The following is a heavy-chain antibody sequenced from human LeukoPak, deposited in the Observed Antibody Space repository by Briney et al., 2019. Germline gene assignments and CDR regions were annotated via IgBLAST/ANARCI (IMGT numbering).Heavy chain of an antibody. J-gene: IGHJ4*02. CDR1: GGSISSSSYY. D-gene: IGHD3-22*01. CDR2: IYYSGST. V-gene: IGHV4-39*07. CDR3: AMGAYYYDSSGYALYDY. Sequence: PSETLSLTCTVSGGSISSSSYYWGWIRQPPGKGLEWIGSIYYSGSTYYNPSLKSRVTISVDTSKNQFSLKLSSVTAADTAVYYCAMGAYYYDSSGYALYDYWGQGTLVTVSS.